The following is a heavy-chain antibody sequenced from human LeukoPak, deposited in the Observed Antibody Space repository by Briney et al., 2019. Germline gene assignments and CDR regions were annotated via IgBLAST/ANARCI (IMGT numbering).Heavy chain of an antibody. J-gene: IGHJ4*02. V-gene: IGHV4-4*09. CDR3: ASFMIREERAYFYDY. D-gene: IGHD3-10*01. CDR2: MDASGNT. CDR1: GDPAISSFY. Sequence: PSETLSLTCTVSGDPAISSFYWSWIRQPPGKGLEWIGFMDASGNTKYNSSLKSRVAISGDMSKKQFSLELSSLTAADTAIYYCASFMIREERAYFYDYWGRGTLVTVSS.